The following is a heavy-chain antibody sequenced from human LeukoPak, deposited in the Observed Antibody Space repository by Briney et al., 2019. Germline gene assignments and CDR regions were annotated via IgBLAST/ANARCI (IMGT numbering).Heavy chain of an antibody. CDR2: ISYDGIYK. CDR3: AKDQAVVGASSFDY. CDR1: GFTFSTYG. Sequence: PGRSLRLSCAASGFTFSTYGMHWVRQAPGKGLEWVADISYDGIYKYYADSVKGRFTISRDNSKNTLYLQMNSLRAEDTAVYYCAKDQAVVGASSFDYWGQGTLVTVSS. V-gene: IGHV3-30*18. D-gene: IGHD2-15*01. J-gene: IGHJ4*02.